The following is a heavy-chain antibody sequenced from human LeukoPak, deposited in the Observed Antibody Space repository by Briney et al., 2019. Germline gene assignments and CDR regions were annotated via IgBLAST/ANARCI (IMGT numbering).Heavy chain of an antibody. CDR3: AKGSSVRSVIAEFDY. CDR1: GFTFNNYA. D-gene: IGHD2-21*01. Sequence: PGGSLRLSCAASGFTFNNYAMSWVRQAPGKGLEWVSAISGSGGTTYYADSVKGRFTFSRDNSKNTLYLQMDSLRAEDTSLYYCAKGSSVRSVIAEFDYWGQGILVTVSS. CDR2: ISGSGGTT. V-gene: IGHV3-23*01. J-gene: IGHJ4*02.